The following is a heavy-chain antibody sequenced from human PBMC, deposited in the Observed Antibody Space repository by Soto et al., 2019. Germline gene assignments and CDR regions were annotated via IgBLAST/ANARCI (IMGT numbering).Heavy chain of an antibody. CDR3: ARLIAAAGIYNWLDP. V-gene: IGHV1-18*01. Sequence: ASVKVSCKASGYTFTSYGISWVRQAPGQGLEWMGWISAYNGNTNYAQKLQGRVTMTTDTPTSTAYMELRSLRSDDTAVYYCARLIAAAGIYNWLDPCGQGTLVTVSS. CDR1: GYTFTSYG. CDR2: ISAYNGNT. D-gene: IGHD6-13*01. J-gene: IGHJ5*02.